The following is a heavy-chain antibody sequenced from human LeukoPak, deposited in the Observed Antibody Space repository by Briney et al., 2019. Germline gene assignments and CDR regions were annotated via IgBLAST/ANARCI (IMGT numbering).Heavy chain of an antibody. V-gene: IGHV4-34*01. CDR2: INHSGST. Sequence: SETLSLTCAVYGGSFSGYYWSWIRQPPGKGLEWIGEINHSGSTTYNPSLKSRVTISVDTSKNRFSLKLSSVTAADTAVYYCAREIIRFSSGWFDYWGQGTLVTVSS. D-gene: IGHD6-19*01. J-gene: IGHJ4*02. CDR1: GGSFSGYY. CDR3: AREIIRFSSGWFDY.